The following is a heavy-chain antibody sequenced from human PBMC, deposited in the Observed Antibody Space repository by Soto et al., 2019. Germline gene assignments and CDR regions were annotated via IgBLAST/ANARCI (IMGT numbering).Heavy chain of an antibody. D-gene: IGHD3-22*01. Sequence: GSLILSCAASGFTISSYWMSLVRQAPGKGLEWVANIKQDGSEKYYVDSVKGRFTISRDNAKNSLYLQMNSLRADDTAVYYCAREVYYYNSSAYTHYYYGMDVWGQGTTVTVSS. CDR1: GFTISSYW. V-gene: IGHV3-7*03. CDR3: AREVYYYNSSAYTHYYYGMDV. CDR2: IKQDGSEK. J-gene: IGHJ6*02.